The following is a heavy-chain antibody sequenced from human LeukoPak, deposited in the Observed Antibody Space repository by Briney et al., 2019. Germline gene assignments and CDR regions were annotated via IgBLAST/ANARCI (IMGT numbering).Heavy chain of an antibody. CDR2: INHSGST. CDR1: GGSFSGYY. Sequence: SETLSLTCAVYGGSFSGYYWSWIRQPPGKGLEWIGEINHSGSTNYNPSLKSRVTISVDTSKNQFSLKLSSVTAADTAVYYCARGKRGIVATNYYYYMDVWGKGTTVTVSS. V-gene: IGHV4-34*01. D-gene: IGHD5-12*01. CDR3: ARGKRGIVATNYYYYMDV. J-gene: IGHJ6*03.